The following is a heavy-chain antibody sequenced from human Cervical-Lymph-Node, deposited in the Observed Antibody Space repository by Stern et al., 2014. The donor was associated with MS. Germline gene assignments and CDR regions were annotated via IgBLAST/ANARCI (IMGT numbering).Heavy chain of an antibody. J-gene: IGHJ5*01. Sequence: QVQLVQSGAEVTKPGSSVKVSCKASGDTFSDYAISWVRQAPGQGLEWMGGIIPIFGSTDYARKFQGRVTITADESTTTAYMGLINLTSEDTAVYYCVRGAYCGGDCYWGWFDSWGQGTLVTVSS. V-gene: IGHV1-69*01. CDR1: GDTFSDYA. CDR3: VRGAYCGGDCYWGWFDS. D-gene: IGHD2-21*02. CDR2: IIPIFGST.